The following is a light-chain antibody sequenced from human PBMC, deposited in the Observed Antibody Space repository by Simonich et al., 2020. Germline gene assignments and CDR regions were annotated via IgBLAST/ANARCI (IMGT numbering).Light chain of an antibody. Sequence: DVVMTQSPLSLPVTLGQPASISCRSSQSLVHSDGNTYLNWFQQRPGQSPRRLIYKVSTRDSWVPDRFSGSGSGTDFTLKISRVEAEDVGVYYCMQGTHWPLTFGGGTKVEIK. CDR3: MQGTHWPLT. CDR1: QSLVHSDGNTY. J-gene: IGKJ4*01. CDR2: KVS. V-gene: IGKV2-30*02.